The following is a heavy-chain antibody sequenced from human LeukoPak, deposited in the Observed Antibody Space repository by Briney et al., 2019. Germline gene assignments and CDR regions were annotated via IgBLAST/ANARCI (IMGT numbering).Heavy chain of an antibody. CDR2: INHSGST. V-gene: IGHV4-34*01. D-gene: IGHD3-10*01. Sequence: SETLSLTCAVYGGSFSGYYWSWIRQPPGKGLEWIGEINHSGSTNYNPSLKSRVTISVDTSKNQFSLKLSSVTAADTAVYYCARAPLGVGYYYGMDVWGQGTTVTVS. CDR1: GGSFSGYY. CDR3: ARAPLGVGYYYGMDV. J-gene: IGHJ6*02.